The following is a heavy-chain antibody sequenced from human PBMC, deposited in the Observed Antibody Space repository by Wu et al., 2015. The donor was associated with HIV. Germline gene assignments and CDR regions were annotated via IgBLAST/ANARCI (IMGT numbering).Heavy chain of an antibody. CDR1: GYTFIDYY. D-gene: IGHD3-10*01. J-gene: IGHJ4*02. CDR3: ARLQSLHGLYSNADY. CDR2: INTNRGGT. Sequence: QVQLLQSGAEVKKPGASVMVSCKASGYTFIDYYIYWVRQAPGQGPEWMGWINTNRGGTKYAQKFQGRVTLTRDTAVTTAYLELNSLRSDDTAVYYCARLQSLHGLYSNADYWGQGTLGHRL. V-gene: IGHV1-2*02.